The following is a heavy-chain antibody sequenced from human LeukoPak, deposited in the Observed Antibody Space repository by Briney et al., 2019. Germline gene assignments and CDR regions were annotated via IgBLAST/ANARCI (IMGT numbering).Heavy chain of an antibody. V-gene: IGHV3-21*01. CDR2: ISSSSSYI. J-gene: IGHJ6*04. CDR3: ARVNSRRLFIYDMDV. Sequence: GGSLRLSCAASGFTFSSYSMNWVRQAPGKGLEWVSSISSSSSYIYYADSVKGRFTISRDNAKNSLYLQMNSLRAEDTAVYYCARVNSRRLFIYDMDVWGKGTTVTVSS. CDR1: GFTFSSYS. D-gene: IGHD1-1*01.